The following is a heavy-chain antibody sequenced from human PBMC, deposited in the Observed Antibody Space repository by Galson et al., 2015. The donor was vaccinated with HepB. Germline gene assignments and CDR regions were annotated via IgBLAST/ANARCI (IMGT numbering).Heavy chain of an antibody. CDR1: GFTFSSYA. CDR3: AGDRSGMDV. Sequence: SLRLSCAASGFTFSSYAMHWVRQAPGKGLEWVAVISYDGSNKYYADSVKGRFTISRDNSKNTLYLQMNSLRAEDTAVYYCAGDRSGMDVWGQGTTVTVSS. CDR2: ISYDGSNK. J-gene: IGHJ6*02. V-gene: IGHV3-30*04.